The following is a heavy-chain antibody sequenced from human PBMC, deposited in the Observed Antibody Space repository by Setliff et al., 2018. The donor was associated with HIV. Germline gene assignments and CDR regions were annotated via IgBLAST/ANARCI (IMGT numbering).Heavy chain of an antibody. V-gene: IGHV3-33*06. J-gene: IGHJ6*03. Sequence: GGSLRLSCAASGFSFSNYGMHWVRQAPGKGLEWVAAIWNDGSYKYYGDSVKGRFIISRDNNKNTVYLDMRSLSAEDTAVYFCAKYTRGGAIFYYMDVWGKGTTVTVSS. CDR2: IWNDGSYK. CDR1: GFSFSNYG. CDR3: AKYTRGGAIFYYMDV. D-gene: IGHD3-3*01.